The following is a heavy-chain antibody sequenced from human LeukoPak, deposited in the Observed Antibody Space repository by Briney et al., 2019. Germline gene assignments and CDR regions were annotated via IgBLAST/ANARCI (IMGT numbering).Heavy chain of an antibody. CDR1: GGSISSSSYY. CDR3: ARHVGYDYVWGSYGAYYFDY. V-gene: IGHV4-39*01. D-gene: IGHD3-16*01. J-gene: IGHJ4*02. CDR2: IYYSGRT. Sequence: SETLSLTCTVSGGSISSSSYYWGWIRQPPGKGLEWMGSIYYSGRTYYNPSLKSRVTISVDTSKNQFSLKLSSVTAADTAVYYCARHVGYDYVWGSYGAYYFDYWGQGTLVTVSS.